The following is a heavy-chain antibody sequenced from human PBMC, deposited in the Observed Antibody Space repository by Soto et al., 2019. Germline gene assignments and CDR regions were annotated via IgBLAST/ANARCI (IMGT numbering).Heavy chain of an antibody. V-gene: IGHV4-39*01. J-gene: IGHJ4*02. CDR2: IYYSGST. D-gene: IGHD2-8*01. CDR3: ARINTGVMVYAI. Sequence: PSETLSLTCSVCGGSICSSSYYWGWIRQPPGKGLEWIGSIYYSGSTYYNPSLKSRVTISVDTSKNQFSLKLSSVTAADTAVYYCARINTGVMVYAIWGQGTLVTVSS. CDR1: GGSICSSSYY.